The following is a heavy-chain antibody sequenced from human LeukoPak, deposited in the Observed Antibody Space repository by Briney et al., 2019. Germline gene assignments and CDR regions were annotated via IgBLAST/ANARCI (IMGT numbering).Heavy chain of an antibody. D-gene: IGHD1-1*01. J-gene: IGHJ4*02. CDR3: AKDRAGTPWAD. Sequence: PGGSLRLSCAASGFTFGIFSMTWVRQAPGKRLEWVSTVNPSGDSIYYANSVKGRFTISRDNSRDTIFLQMDSLRAGDTAIYYCAKDRAGTPWADWGQGTLVTVSS. V-gene: IGHV3-23*01. CDR2: VNPSGDSI. CDR1: GFTFGIFS.